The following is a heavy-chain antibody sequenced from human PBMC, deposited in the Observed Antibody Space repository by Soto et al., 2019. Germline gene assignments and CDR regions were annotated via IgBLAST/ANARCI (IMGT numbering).Heavy chain of an antibody. Sequence: GGSLRLSCAASGFTFSSYWMSWVRQAPGKGLERVANIKKDGSEKYYVDSVKSRFTISRDNAKNSLYLQMNSLRAEDTAVYYCASRIAVAGTLLFDPWGQGTLVTVSS. V-gene: IGHV3-7*01. CDR1: GFTFSSYW. D-gene: IGHD6-19*01. CDR3: ASRIAVAGTLLFDP. CDR2: IKKDGSEK. J-gene: IGHJ5*02.